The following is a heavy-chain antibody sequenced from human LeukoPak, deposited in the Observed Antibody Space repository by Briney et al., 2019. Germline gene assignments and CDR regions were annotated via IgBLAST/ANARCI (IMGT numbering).Heavy chain of an antibody. CDR3: ARRGIGVVLRAMLGDYYFDY. J-gene: IGHJ4*02. CDR2: IYYSGCT. D-gene: IGHD2-2*01. CDR1: GCSISSYY. V-gene: IGHV4-59*08. Sequence: AETLSLTCTVSGCSISSYYWSWIRQPPGKGLEWIGYIYYSGCTNYIPSFESRVTISVDTSKTQFSLKLTSVTAADTSVYYCARRGIGVVLRAMLGDYYFDYWGEGTLVTVSS.